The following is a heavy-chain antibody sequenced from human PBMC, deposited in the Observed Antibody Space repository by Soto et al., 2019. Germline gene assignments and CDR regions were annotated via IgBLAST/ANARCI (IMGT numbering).Heavy chain of an antibody. CDR3: SSALRYFDWSPQGRPSYYCDY. D-gene: IGHD3-9*01. Sequence: ASVKVSCKASGYTFTGYYMHWVRQAPGQGLEWMGWINPNSGGTNYAQKFQGWVTMTRDTSISTAYMELSRLRSDDTAVYYCSSALRYFDWSPQGRPSYYCDYWGQGTLLTVSS. CDR1: GYTFTGYY. V-gene: IGHV1-2*04. CDR2: INPNSGGT. J-gene: IGHJ4*02.